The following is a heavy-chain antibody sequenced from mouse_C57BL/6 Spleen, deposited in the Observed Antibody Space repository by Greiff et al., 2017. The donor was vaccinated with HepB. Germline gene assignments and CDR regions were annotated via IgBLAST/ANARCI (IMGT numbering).Heavy chain of an antibody. D-gene: IGHD1-1*01. V-gene: IGHV1-85*01. CDR1: GYTFTSYD. CDR2: IYPRDGST. CDR3: ASHYYGSRAWFAY. Sequence: VMLVESGPELVKPGASVKLSCKASGYTFTSYDINWVKQRPGQGLEWIGWIYPRDGSTKYNEKFKGKATFTVYTSSSTAYMELPSLTSEDSAVYFCASHYYGSRAWFAYWGQGTLVTVSA. J-gene: IGHJ3*01.